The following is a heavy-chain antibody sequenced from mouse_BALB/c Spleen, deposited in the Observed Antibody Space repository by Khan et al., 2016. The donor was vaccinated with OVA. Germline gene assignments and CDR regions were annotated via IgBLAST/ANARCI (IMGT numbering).Heavy chain of an antibody. CDR1: GYTFTDYS. CDR2: INTETGEP. CDR3: ARDRYDYFDY. Sequence: QVQLVQSGPELKKPGETVKISCKASGYTFTDYSMHWVKQAPGKGLKWMGWINTETGEPTYADDFKGRFAFSLETSASTAYLQINNLKNEDTATYYCARDRYDYFDYWGQGTTLTVSS. J-gene: IGHJ2*01. V-gene: IGHV9-2-1*01. D-gene: IGHD2-14*01.